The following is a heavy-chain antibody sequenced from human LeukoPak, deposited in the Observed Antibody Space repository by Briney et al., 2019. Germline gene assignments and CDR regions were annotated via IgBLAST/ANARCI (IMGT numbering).Heavy chain of an antibody. V-gene: IGHV6-1*01. J-gene: IGHJ5*02. CDR3: ARDPDNSYEWGPFDP. Sequence: SQTLSLTCAISGDSVSSNSASWNWIRQSPSRGLEWLGRAYYGSKWYTDYAVSVQSRITINPDTSKNQFSLHLNSMTPEDTAVYYCARDPDNSYEWGPFDPWGQGTLVTVSS. CDR1: GDSVSSNSAS. CDR2: AYYGSKWYT. D-gene: IGHD1-1*01.